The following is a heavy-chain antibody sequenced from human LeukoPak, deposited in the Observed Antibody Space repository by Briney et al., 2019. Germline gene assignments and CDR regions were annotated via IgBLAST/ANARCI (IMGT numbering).Heavy chain of an antibody. V-gene: IGHV3-23*01. CDR1: GFTFSSYA. Sequence: GGSLRLSCAASGFTFSSYAMSWVRQAPGKGLEWVSAISGSGGSTYCADSVKGRFTISRDNSKNMLYLQMDTLRAEDAAVYYCAKDLCSGGSCYRGLDYWGQGTLVTVSS. CDR2: ISGSGGST. D-gene: IGHD2-15*01. J-gene: IGHJ4*02. CDR3: AKDLCSGGSCYRGLDY.